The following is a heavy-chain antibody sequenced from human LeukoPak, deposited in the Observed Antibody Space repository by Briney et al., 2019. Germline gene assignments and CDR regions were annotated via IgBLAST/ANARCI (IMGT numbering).Heavy chain of an antibody. J-gene: IGHJ4*02. CDR1: GGSISSYY. CDR2: IYYSGST. V-gene: IGHV4-59*01. CDR3: ASLQGPTDY. Sequence: PSETLSLTCTVFGGSISSYYWSWIRQPPGKGLEWIGYIYYSGSTNYNPSLKSRVTISVDTSKNQFSLKLSSVTAADTAVYYCASLQGPTDYWGQGTLVTVSS.